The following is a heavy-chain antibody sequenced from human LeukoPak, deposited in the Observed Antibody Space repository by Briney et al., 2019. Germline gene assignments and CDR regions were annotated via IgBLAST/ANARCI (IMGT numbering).Heavy chain of an antibody. CDR3: ARRSSSYPYWFDP. J-gene: IGHJ5*02. Sequence: SETLSLTCTVSGGSISSYYWSWIRQPPGKGQEWIGYIYTSGSTNYNPSLKSRVTTSVDTSKNQFSLKLSSVTAADTAVYYCARRSSSYPYWFDPWGQGTLVTVSS. CDR2: IYTSGST. D-gene: IGHD6-13*01. CDR1: GGSISSYY. V-gene: IGHV4-4*09.